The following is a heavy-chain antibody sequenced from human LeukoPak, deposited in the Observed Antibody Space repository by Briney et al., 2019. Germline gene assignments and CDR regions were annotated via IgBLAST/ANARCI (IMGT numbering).Heavy chain of an antibody. Sequence: GGSLRLSCAASGFTFSSYTMNWVRQAPGKGLEWVSSISSSSGYTYYADSVKGRFTISRDNAKNSLYLQLNSLRAEDTAVYYCVNDCSSSSCYDYWGQGTPVTVSS. D-gene: IGHD2-2*01. CDR2: ISSSSGYT. J-gene: IGHJ4*02. CDR3: VNDCSSSSCYDY. CDR1: GFTFSSYT. V-gene: IGHV3-21*01.